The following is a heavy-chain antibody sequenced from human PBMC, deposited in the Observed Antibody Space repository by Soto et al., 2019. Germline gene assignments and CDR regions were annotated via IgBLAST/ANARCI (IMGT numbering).Heavy chain of an antibody. V-gene: IGHV3-74*01. J-gene: IGHJ6*02. CDR3: AREGDDFWSGFYYYGMDV. CDR2: INSDGSST. D-gene: IGHD3-3*01. CDR1: GFTFSSYW. Sequence: GGSLTLSCAASGFTFSSYWMHWVRQAPGKGLVWVSRINSDGSSTSYADSVKGRFTISRDNAKNTLYLQMNSLRAEDTAVYYCAREGDDFWSGFYYYGMDVWGQGTTVTVSS.